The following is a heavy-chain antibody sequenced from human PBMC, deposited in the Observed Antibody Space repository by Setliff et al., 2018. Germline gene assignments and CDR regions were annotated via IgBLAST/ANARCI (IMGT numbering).Heavy chain of an antibody. J-gene: IGHJ6*02. CDR3: ARAPRNFGVVINYYYYYYGMDV. CDR1: GGSINSGSYY. V-gene: IGHV4-61*02. D-gene: IGHD3-3*01. Sequence: PSETLSLTCTVSGGSINSGSYYWSWIRQPAGKGLEWIGRIYSRGSTNYNPSLKSRVTISVDTSKNQFSLKLSSVTAADTAVYYCARAPRNFGVVINYYYYYYGMDVWGQGTTVTV. CDR2: IYSRGST.